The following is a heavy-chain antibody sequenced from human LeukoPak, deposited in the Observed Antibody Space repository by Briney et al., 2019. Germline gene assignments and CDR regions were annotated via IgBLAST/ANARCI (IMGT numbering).Heavy chain of an antibody. Sequence: GGSLRLSCAASGFTFNNHAMTWVRQAPGKGLEWVSAVSGRGDATYYADSVKGRFTISRDDSKNTLYLQMNSLRAEDTAVYHCAKAPPAATNYYYGMDVWGQGTTVTVSS. CDR1: GFTFNNHA. J-gene: IGHJ6*02. V-gene: IGHV3-23*01. D-gene: IGHD2-15*01. CDR3: AKAPPAATNYYYGMDV. CDR2: VSGRGDAT.